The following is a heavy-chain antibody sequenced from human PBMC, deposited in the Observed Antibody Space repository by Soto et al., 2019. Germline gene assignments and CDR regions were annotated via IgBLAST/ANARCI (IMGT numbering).Heavy chain of an antibody. D-gene: IGHD3-10*01. CDR2: IYYGGIT. CDR3: ARGIWVRGMIGFYWFDP. J-gene: IGHJ5*02. CDR1: GGSITSGGYY. V-gene: IGHV4-31*03. Sequence: QVQLQESGPGLVKPSQTLSLTCSVSGGSITSGGYYWNWIRQHPGKGLEWIGYIYYGGITYYTTSRESRITISVHTSMTQFALKLSSATVADTAMYYCARGIWVRGMIGFYWFDPWGQGTLVAVSS.